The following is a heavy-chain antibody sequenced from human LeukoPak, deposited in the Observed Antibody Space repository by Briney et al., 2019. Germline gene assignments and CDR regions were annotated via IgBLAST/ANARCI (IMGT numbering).Heavy chain of an antibody. D-gene: IGHD3-3*01. CDR2: IYYSGST. CDR1: GGSISSSSYY. J-gene: IGHJ3*02. Sequence: SETLSLTCTVSGGSISSSSYYWGWIRQPPGKGLEWIGSIYYSGSTYYNPSLKSRVTISVDTSKNQFSLKLSSVTAADTAVYYCVADFWSGYYLYDAFDIWGQGTMVTVSS. V-gene: IGHV4-39*01. CDR3: VADFWSGYYLYDAFDI.